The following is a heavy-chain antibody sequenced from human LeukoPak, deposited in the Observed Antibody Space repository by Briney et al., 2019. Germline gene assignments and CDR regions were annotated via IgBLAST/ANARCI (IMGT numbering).Heavy chain of an antibody. Sequence: GGSLRLSCAASGFTFSSYSMNWVRQAPGKGLEWVSYISSSSSTINYADSVKGRFTISRDNAKNSLYLQMNSLRDEDTAAYYCARYCSGGSCSDYWGQGTLVTVSS. CDR3: ARYCSGGSCSDY. D-gene: IGHD2-15*01. CDR2: ISSSSSTI. V-gene: IGHV3-48*02. J-gene: IGHJ4*02. CDR1: GFTFSSYS.